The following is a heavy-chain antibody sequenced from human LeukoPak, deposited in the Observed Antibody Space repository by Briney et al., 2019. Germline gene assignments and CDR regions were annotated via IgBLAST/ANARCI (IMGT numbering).Heavy chain of an antibody. CDR3: ASLAPEPDAFDI. CDR1: GVSIRSDF. Sequence: PSETLSLTCTVSGVSIRSDFWSWIRQPPGKGLEWIGYVYYSGSTNYSPSLNSRVTISIDTSKNKFSLKLTSVTAADTAVYYCASLAPEPDAFDIWGQGTMVTVSS. J-gene: IGHJ3*02. D-gene: IGHD1-14*01. V-gene: IGHV4-59*01. CDR2: VYYSGST.